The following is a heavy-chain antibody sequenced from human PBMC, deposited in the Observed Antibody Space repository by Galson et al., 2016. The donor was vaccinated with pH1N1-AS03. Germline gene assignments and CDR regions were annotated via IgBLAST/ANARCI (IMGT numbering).Heavy chain of an antibody. CDR1: GFTFSSYV. CDR2: IYKDGSLY. V-gene: IGHV3-30*04. J-gene: IGHJ4*02. CDR3: ARDQDYYDSSGYYDS. D-gene: IGHD3-22*01. Sequence: SLRLSCAASGFTFSSYVMHWVRQAPGKGLEWAAVIYKDGSLYFSADSVKGRFTISRDNSKNTLYLQMNNLRVEDTAVYYCARDQDYYDSSGYYDSWGQGTLVTVSS.